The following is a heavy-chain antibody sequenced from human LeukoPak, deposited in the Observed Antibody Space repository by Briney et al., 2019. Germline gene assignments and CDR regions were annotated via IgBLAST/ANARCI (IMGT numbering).Heavy chain of an antibody. V-gene: IGHV4-34*01. D-gene: IGHD3-22*01. J-gene: IGHJ4*02. CDR3: ARSHYEDSSGFYYRRYYFDY. CDR2: INHSGST. CDR1: DGSFSSYY. Sequence: SETLSLTYAVYDGSFSSYYWSWVRQPPGKGLEWIGEINHSGSTNSNPSLKSRVTLSVDSSKNQFSLKLSSVTAADTAVYYCARSHYEDSSGFYYRRYYFDYWGQGTLVTVSS.